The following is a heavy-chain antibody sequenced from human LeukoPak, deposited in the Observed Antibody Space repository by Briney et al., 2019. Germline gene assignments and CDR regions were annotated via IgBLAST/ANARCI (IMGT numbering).Heavy chain of an antibody. CDR2: INPNSGGT. J-gene: IGHJ4*02. CDR3: ARGLGTSPSPVDY. Sequence: ASVKVSCKASGYTFTGYYMHWVRQAPGQGLEWMGRINPNSGGTNYAQKYQGRVTMTRDTPISTAYMELSRLRSDDTAVYYCARGLGTSPSPVDYWGQGTLVTVSS. CDR1: GYTFTGYY. V-gene: IGHV1-2*06. D-gene: IGHD6-13*01.